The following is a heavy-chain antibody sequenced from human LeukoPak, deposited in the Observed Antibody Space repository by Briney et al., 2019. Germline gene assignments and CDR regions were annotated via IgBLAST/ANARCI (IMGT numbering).Heavy chain of an antibody. J-gene: IGHJ5*02. Sequence: GGSLRLSCAASGLTVSSNYMSWVRQAPGTGLEWVSVIQDSGSTYYTDSVKGRFTISRDNSKNTLYLQMNSLRAEDTAVYYCAKDLRGSLTFDPWGQGTLVTVSS. V-gene: IGHV3-66*03. CDR1: GLTVSSNY. CDR2: IQDSGST. CDR3: AKDLRGSLTFDP.